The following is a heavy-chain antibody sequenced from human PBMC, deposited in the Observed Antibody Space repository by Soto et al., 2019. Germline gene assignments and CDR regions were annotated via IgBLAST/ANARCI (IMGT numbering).Heavy chain of an antibody. Sequence: GGSLRLACVGSGFTFSTYSINWVRQAPGKGLEWASSISSRSDIYYADSVKGRFTISRDNAKNSVSLQMNSLRAEDTAVYYCAREYTAWPLAYGLDVWGQGTTVTVSS. CDR1: GFTFSTYS. J-gene: IGHJ6*02. CDR2: ISSRSDI. CDR3: AREYTAWPLAYGLDV. V-gene: IGHV3-21*01. D-gene: IGHD2-2*02.